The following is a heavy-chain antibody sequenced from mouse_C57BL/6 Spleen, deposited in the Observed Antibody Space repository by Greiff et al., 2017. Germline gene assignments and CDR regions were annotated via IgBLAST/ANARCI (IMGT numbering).Heavy chain of an antibody. CDR2: ICPGDGAT. V-gene: IGHV1-80*01. CDR1: GYAFSNYW. CDR3: GRDPYFDD. Sequence: QVQLQQSGAELVQPGASVKISCTASGYAFSNYWMTWVRQRPGKGLEWVAQICPGDGATNYNGKFKGKATMAEDKSSSAAYSQISRLTSEDSAVYVCGRDPYFDDWGQGTTLTVSS. J-gene: IGHJ2*01.